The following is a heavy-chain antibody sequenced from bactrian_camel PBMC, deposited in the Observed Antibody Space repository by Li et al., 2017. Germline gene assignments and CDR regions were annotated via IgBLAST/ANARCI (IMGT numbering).Heavy chain of an antibody. J-gene: IGHJ4*01. V-gene: IGHV3S5*01. Sequence: HVQLVESGGDQVQPGGSLNLSCVASGFAFSGTYMSWVRRAPGKGLEWVSSIIPDGTLTYYNDQVQGRFTISRDNAKNTLYLQLDDLKTEDTAMYYCTKGGYTPTQTFPPGRGTQVTVS. CDR2: IIPDGTLT. D-gene: IGHD3*01. CDR1: GFAFSGTY.